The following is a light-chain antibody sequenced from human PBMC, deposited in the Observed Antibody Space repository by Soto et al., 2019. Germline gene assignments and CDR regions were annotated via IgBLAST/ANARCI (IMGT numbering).Light chain of an antibody. CDR2: DAS. CDR3: HQYNTYPIT. CDR1: QSISSW. V-gene: IGKV1-5*01. Sequence: EIQMNQSSPTVSASQGDRVTXTCRASQSISSWLAWYQQKPGKAPKLLIYDASSLQSGVPSTFSGSGSGTEFTLTISSLQPDDFATYYCHQYNTYPITFVQGTRMDIK. J-gene: IGKJ5*01.